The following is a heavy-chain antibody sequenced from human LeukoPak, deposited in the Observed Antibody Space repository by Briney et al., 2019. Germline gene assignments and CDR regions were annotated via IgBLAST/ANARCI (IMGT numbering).Heavy chain of an antibody. V-gene: IGHV3-23*01. Sequence: GGSLRLSCAASGFTFSDYYMSWIRQAPGKGLEWVSSISGSGGSTYYADSVKGRFTISRDNSRNTLSLQMHSLRAEDTAVYYCARDKILGATHFDYWGQGTLVTVSS. CDR1: GFTFSDYY. CDR2: ISGSGGST. CDR3: ARDKILGATHFDY. D-gene: IGHD1-26*01. J-gene: IGHJ4*02.